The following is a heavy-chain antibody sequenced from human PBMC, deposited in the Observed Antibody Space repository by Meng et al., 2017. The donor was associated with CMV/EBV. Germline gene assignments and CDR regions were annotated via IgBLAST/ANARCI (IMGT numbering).Heavy chain of an antibody. CDR1: VYTLSHYW. D-gene: IGHD2-2*01. CDR2: INPSGGST. Sequence: ASVNVSRKASVYTLSHYWMHWVRQAPGQGLEWVGIINPSGGSTTYAQKFQGRVVLTRDTSTSTVYMDLSSLRSEDRAVYYYARSGSTTSQQPGYFDLWGRGTLVTVSS. J-gene: IGHJ2*01. V-gene: IGHV1-46*01. CDR3: ARSGSTTSQQPGYFDL.